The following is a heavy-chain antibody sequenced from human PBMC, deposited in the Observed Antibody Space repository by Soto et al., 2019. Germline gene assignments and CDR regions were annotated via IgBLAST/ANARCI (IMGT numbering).Heavy chain of an antibody. CDR3: ARVGRNYDSGVWGGYFEY. V-gene: IGHV4-59*12. Sequence: SETLSLTCTVSGGSISSYYWSWIRQPPGKGLEWIGYIYYSGSTNYNPSLKSRVTISVDTSKNQFSLKLSSVTAADTAVYYCARVGRNYDSGVWGGYFEYWGQGTLVTVSS. J-gene: IGHJ4*02. CDR2: IYYSGST. D-gene: IGHD3-16*01. CDR1: GGSISSYY.